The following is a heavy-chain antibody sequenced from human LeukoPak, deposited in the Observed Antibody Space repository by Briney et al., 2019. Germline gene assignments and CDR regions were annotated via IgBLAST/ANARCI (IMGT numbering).Heavy chain of an antibody. V-gene: IGHV3-21*01. CDR2: ISSSSSYI. CDR3: ARDHGLDTAMVTVYYFDY. D-gene: IGHD5-18*01. Sequence: GGSLRLSCAASGFTFSSYSMNWVRQAPGKGLEWVSSISSSSSYIYYADSVKGRFTISRDNAKNSLYLQMNSLRAEDTAVYYCARDHGLDTAMVTVYYFDYWGQGTLVTVSS. J-gene: IGHJ4*02. CDR1: GFTFSSYS.